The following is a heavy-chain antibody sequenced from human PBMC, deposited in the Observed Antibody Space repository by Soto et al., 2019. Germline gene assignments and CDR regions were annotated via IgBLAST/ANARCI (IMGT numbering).Heavy chain of an antibody. CDR3: ARAYLIGGYEQHFDS. J-gene: IGHJ4*02. D-gene: IGHD5-12*01. Sequence: SVKVSCTASGGTFSSYAISWVRQAPGQGLEWMGGIIPIFGTANYAQKSQGRVTITADESTSTAYMELSSLRSEDTAVYYCARAYLIGGYEQHFDSWGRGTQVTVSS. V-gene: IGHV1-69*13. CDR2: IIPIFGTA. CDR1: GGTFSSYA.